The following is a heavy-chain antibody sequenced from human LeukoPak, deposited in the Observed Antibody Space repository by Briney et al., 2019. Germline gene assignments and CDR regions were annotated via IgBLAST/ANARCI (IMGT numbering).Heavy chain of an antibody. CDR1: GFTFSSYS. CDR3: ARGALVGATCFDY. V-gene: IGHV3-21*01. Sequence: GGSLRLSCAASGFTFSSYSMNWVRQAPGKGLEWVSSISSSSSYIYYADSVKGRFTISRDNAKNSLYLQMNSLRAEDTAVYYCARGALVGATCFDYWGQGTLVTVSS. J-gene: IGHJ4*02. CDR2: ISSSSSYI. D-gene: IGHD1-26*01.